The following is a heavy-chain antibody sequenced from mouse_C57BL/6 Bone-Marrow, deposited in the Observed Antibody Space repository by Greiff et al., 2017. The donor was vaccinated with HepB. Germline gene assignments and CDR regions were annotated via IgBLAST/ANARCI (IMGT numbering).Heavy chain of an antibody. CDR3: TGMITRYFDY. CDR1: GFTFSNYW. Sequence: EVKLQESGGGLVQPGGSMKLSCVASGFTFSNYWMNWVRQSPEKGLEWVAQIRLKSDNYATHYAESVKGRFTISRDDSKSSVYLQMNNLRAEDTGIYYCTGMITRYFDYWGQGTTLTVSS. D-gene: IGHD2-4*01. J-gene: IGHJ2*01. V-gene: IGHV6-3*01. CDR2: IRLKSDNYAT.